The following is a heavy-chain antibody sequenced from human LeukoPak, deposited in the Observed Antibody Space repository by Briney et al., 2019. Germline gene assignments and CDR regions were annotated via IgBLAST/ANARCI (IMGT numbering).Heavy chain of an antibody. D-gene: IGHD1-1*01. CDR1: GFTFSTYA. Sequence: PGGSLRLSCAASGFTFSTYATNWVRQAPGKGLEWVSTIGGSGGPTYYADSVKGRFTISRDNSKNTLFLQTNSLRADDTAVYYCARTVHLDYWGQGTLVTVSS. J-gene: IGHJ4*02. CDR2: IGGSGGPT. CDR3: ARTVHLDY. V-gene: IGHV3-23*01.